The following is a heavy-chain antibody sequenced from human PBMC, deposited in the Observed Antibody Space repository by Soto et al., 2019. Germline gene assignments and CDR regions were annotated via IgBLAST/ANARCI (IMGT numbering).Heavy chain of an antibody. J-gene: IGHJ4*02. CDR3: PREKISYYDSSGPFDY. V-gene: IGHV1-69*06. CDR2: IIPIFGTA. Sequence: ASVKVSCKASGGTFSSYAISWVRQAPGQGLEWMGGIIPIFGTANYAQKFQGRVTITADKSTSTAYMELSRLRSEDTAVYYCPREKISYYDSSGPFDYWGQGTMVTLSS. CDR1: GGTFSSYA. D-gene: IGHD3-22*01.